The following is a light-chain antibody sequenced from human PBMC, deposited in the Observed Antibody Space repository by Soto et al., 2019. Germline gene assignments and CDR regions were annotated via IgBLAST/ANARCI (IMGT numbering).Light chain of an antibody. J-gene: IGKJ5*01. CDR3: QQLNSYPFT. CDR2: GVT. V-gene: IGKV1-27*01. CDR1: PGISNY. Sequence: DLQMTQSPSSLSASVGDRVTITCRASPGISNYLAWYQQKPGKVPKVLIYGVTILQTGVPSRFSGSGSGTDFTLTISSLQPEDFATYYCQQLNSYPFTFGQGTRLEIK.